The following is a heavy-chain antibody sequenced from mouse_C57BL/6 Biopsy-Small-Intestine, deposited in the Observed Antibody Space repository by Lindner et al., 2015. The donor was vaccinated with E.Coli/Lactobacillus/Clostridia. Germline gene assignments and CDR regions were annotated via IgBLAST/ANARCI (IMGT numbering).Heavy chain of an antibody. J-gene: IGHJ2*01. CDR2: ISSGSSTI. CDR1: GFTFSDYG. CDR3: ARQGLRGDFDY. D-gene: IGHD2-4*01. Sequence: VQLQESGGGLVKPGGSLKLSCAASGFTFSDYGMHWVRQAPEKGLEWVAYISSGSSTIYYADTVKGRLTISRDNAKNTLFLQMTSLRSEDTAMYYCARQGLRGDFDYWGQGTTLTVSS. V-gene: IGHV5-17*01.